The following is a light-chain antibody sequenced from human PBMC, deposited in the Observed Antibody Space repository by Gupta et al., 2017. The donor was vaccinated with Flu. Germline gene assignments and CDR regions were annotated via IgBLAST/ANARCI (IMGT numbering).Light chain of an antibody. CDR2: QVS. CDR3: MQGSHWPPA. Sequence: DVVMTQSPLSLPVTLGQPASISCRSSQSLVFSDGDTYLSWFLQRPGQPPRRLIYQVSNRDSGVPDRFSGSGSGTDFTLKIGRVAAEDIGIYYCMQGSHWPPAFGGGTRVEIK. V-gene: IGKV2-30*01. CDR1: QSLVFSDGDTY. J-gene: IGKJ4*01.